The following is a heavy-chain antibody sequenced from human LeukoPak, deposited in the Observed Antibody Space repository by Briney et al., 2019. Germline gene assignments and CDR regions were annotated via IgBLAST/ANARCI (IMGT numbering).Heavy chain of an antibody. D-gene: IGHD5-12*01. V-gene: IGHV3-66*01. Sequence: GGSLRLSCAASGLTVSSNYMSWVRQAPGKGLEWVSVIYNGSTFYADSVKGRFTMSRDDSNNTVYLQMNSLRAEDTAVYYCARDLVYSGHDYWGQGTLVTVSS. CDR3: ARDLVYSGHDY. CDR2: IYNGST. J-gene: IGHJ4*02. CDR1: GLTVSSNY.